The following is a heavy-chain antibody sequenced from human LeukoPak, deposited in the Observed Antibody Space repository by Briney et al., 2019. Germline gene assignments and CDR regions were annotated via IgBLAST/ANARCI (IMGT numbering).Heavy chain of an antibody. D-gene: IGHD5-18*01. CDR2: IDYSGST. J-gene: IGHJ3*02. CDR1: GGSISSSSYS. Sequence: SETLSLTCTVSGGSISSSSYSWGWIRQPPGKWLEWIGSIDYSGSTYYNPSLKSRVTISVGTSKNQFSLKLSSVTAADTAVYYCASSSGYSYGYRSYNAFDIWGQGTMVTVSS. CDR3: ASSSGYSYGYRSYNAFDI. V-gene: IGHV4-39*07.